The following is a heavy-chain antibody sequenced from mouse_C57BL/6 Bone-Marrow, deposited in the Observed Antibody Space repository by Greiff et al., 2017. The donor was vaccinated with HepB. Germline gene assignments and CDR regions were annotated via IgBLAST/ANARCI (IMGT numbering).Heavy chain of an antibody. CDR3: ARHEGDYGSSYWYFDV. D-gene: IGHD1-1*01. Sequence: VKLMESGPGLVAPSQSLSITCTVSGFSLTSYGVHWVRQPPGKGLEWLVVIWSDGSTTYNSALKSRLSISKDNSKSQVFLKMNSLQTDDTAMYYCARHEGDYGSSYWYFDVWGTGTTVTVSS. V-gene: IGHV2-6-1*01. J-gene: IGHJ1*03. CDR1: GFSLTSYG. CDR2: IWSDGST.